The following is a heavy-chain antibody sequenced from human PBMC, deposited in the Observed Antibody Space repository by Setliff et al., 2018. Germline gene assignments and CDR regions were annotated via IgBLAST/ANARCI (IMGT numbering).Heavy chain of an antibody. CDR1: GASINSYDYY. CDR3: ARMSGFLYMDV. D-gene: IGHD3-3*01. Sequence: PSETLSLTCTVSGASINSYDYYWAWIRQPPGEGLEWIGNIYYTGVTFYNPSLKSRVTISLDRSKKQFSLKLTSVTAADTAVYYCARMSGFLYMDVWGKGTTVTVSS. J-gene: IGHJ6*03. V-gene: IGHV4-39*07. CDR2: IYYTGVT.